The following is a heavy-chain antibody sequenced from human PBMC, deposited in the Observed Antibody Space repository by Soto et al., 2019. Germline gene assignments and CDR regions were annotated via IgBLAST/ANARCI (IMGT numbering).Heavy chain of an antibody. Sequence: SETLSLTCTVSGGSISSGGYYWSWIRQHPGKGLEWIGYIYYSGSTYYNPSLKSRVTISVDTSKNQFSLKLTSVTAADTAVYYCARTWELILLFDYWGQGTLVTVSS. CDR2: IYYSGST. CDR3: ARTWELILLFDY. J-gene: IGHJ4*02. D-gene: IGHD1-26*01. V-gene: IGHV4-31*03. CDR1: GGSISSGGYY.